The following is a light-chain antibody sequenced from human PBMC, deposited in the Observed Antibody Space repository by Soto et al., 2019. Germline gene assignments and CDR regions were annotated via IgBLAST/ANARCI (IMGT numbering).Light chain of an antibody. V-gene: IGLV3-25*03. CDR1: ALPNQY. J-gene: IGLJ7*01. CDR3: QSADNSGTYVG. Sequence: SYELTQPPSVSVSPGQTARITCSGDALPNQYAYWYQQKPGQAPKLVIYEDGERPSGIPKRFSGSSSGTTVSLTISGVQAEDEADYYCQSADNSGTYVGFGGGTQLTVL. CDR2: EDG.